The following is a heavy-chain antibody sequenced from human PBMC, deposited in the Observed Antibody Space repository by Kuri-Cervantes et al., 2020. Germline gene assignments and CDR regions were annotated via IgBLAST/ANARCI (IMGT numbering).Heavy chain of an antibody. D-gene: IGHD2-2*01. Sequence: ESLKISCAVSGGSISSGAYYWSWIRQHPGKGLEWIGYIYYSGSTNYNPSLKCRVTISVDTSKNPFSLKLRSVTAAGTAVYSCERDGGMGSLVVPAGFDPWGQGTLVTVSS. CDR3: ERDGGMGSLVVPAGFDP. V-gene: IGHV4-61*08. CDR2: IYYSGST. CDR1: GGSISSGAYY. J-gene: IGHJ5*02.